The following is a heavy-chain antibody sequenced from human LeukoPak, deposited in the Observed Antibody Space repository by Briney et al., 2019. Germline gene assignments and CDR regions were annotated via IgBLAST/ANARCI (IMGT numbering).Heavy chain of an antibody. CDR1: GGSISSSSYY. CDR3: ARYARDFWSGYHLGWFDP. D-gene: IGHD3-3*01. J-gene: IGHJ5*02. V-gene: IGHV4-39*01. Sequence: PSETLSLTCTVSGGSISSSSYYWGWIRQPPGKGLEWIGSIYYSGSTYYNPSLKSRVTISVDTSKNQFSLKLSSVTAADTAVYYCARYARDFWSGYHLGWFDPWGQGTLVTVSS. CDR2: IYYSGST.